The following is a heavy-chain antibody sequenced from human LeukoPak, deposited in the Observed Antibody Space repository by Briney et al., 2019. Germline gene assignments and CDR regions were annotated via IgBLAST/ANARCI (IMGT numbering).Heavy chain of an antibody. CDR3: ARDSGWELLSRVNAFDI. Sequence: ALVKVSCKASGYTFTSYAMHWVRQAPGQRLEWMGWINAGNGNTKYSQKFQGRVTITRDTSASTAYMELSSLRSEDTAVYYCARDSGWELLSRVNAFDIWGQGTMVTVSS. CDR1: GYTFTSYA. CDR2: INAGNGNT. J-gene: IGHJ3*02. V-gene: IGHV1-3*01. D-gene: IGHD1-26*01.